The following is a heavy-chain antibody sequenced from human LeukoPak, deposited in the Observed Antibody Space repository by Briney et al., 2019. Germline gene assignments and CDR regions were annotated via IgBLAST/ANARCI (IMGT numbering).Heavy chain of an antibody. Sequence: GGSLRLSCAASGFTFDDYAMHWVRQAPGKGLEWVSLISWDCGSTYYADSVKGRFTISRDNSKNSLYLQMNSLRAEDTALYYCAKARGLPPYYYYMDVWGKGTTVTVSS. CDR3: AKARGLPPYYYYMDV. J-gene: IGHJ6*03. V-gene: IGHV3-43D*04. CDR2: ISWDCGST. CDR1: GFTFDDYA.